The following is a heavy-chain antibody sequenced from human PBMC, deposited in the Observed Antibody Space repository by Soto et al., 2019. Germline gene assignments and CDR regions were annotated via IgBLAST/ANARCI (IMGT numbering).Heavy chain of an antibody. CDR3: ASSSFDWFLLFDF. J-gene: IGHJ4*02. CDR2: LWYDGSNE. D-gene: IGHD3-3*01. Sequence: QVELVESGGGVVQPGRSLRLSCAASGFTFSTYGMNWVRQAPGKGLEWVAVLWYDGSNENYADSVKGRFTISRDNSKNTFYLQMNLLRAEETAVYCCASSSFDWFLLFDFWGQGTQVTVSS. CDR1: GFTFSTYG. V-gene: IGHV3-33*01.